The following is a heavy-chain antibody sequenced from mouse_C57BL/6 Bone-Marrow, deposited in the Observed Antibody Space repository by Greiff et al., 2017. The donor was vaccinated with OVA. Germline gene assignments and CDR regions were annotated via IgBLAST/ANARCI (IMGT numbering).Heavy chain of an antibody. CDR2: INPRSGNT. J-gene: IGHJ4*01. V-gene: IGHV1-81*01. CDR1: GYTFTSYG. Sequence: VQLHQSGAELARPGASVKLSCKASGYTFTSYGISWVKQRTGQGLEWIGEINPRSGNTYYNEKFKGKATLTADKSSSTAYLELRSLTSEDSAVYFCERWGYGNSYAMDYWGQGTSVTVTS. D-gene: IGHD1-2*01. CDR3: ERWGYGNSYAMDY.